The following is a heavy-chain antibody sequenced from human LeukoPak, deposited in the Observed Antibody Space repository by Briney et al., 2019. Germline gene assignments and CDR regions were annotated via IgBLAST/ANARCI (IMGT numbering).Heavy chain of an antibody. CDR2: ISYDGSNK. CDR1: GFTFSSYA. V-gene: IGHV3-30*04. D-gene: IGHD1-1*01. Sequence: PGRSLRLSCAASGFTFSSYAMHWVRQAPGKGLEWVAVISYDGSNKYYADSVKGRFTISRDNSKNTLYLQMNSLRAEDSAVYYCAREYDDTLYRMDVWGKGTTVTVSS. J-gene: IGHJ6*04. CDR3: AREYDDTLYRMDV.